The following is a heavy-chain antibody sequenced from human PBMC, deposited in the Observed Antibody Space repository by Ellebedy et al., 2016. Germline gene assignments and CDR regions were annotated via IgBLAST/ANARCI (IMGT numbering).Heavy chain of an antibody. CDR2: IPWNSDRM. D-gene: IGHD3-3*01. CDR1: GFTFSSYS. Sequence: GGSLRLSXAGSGFTFSSYSMTWVRQAPGKGLECVSGIPWNSDRMAYADSVRGRFTISRDNAKKSLHLQMNSLRPEDTALYYCAKDLEGGLEWSQSAFDYWGQGTLVTVSS. CDR3: AKDLEGGLEWSQSAFDY. V-gene: IGHV3-9*01. J-gene: IGHJ4*02.